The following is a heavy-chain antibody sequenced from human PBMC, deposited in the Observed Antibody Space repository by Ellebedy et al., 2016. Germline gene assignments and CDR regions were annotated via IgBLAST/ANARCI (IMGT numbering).Heavy chain of an antibody. J-gene: IGHJ4*02. Sequence: ASVKVSXKPSGYTFTSFDINWVRQATGQGLEWTGWMNPNSGDTGYTPKFQGRVTMTRDTSISTAYMEVSSLRSEDTAVYYCARDYGLGSYYPFDYWGQGTLVTVSS. D-gene: IGHD3-10*01. CDR1: GYTFTSFD. V-gene: IGHV1-8*01. CDR2: MNPNSGDT. CDR3: ARDYGLGSYYPFDY.